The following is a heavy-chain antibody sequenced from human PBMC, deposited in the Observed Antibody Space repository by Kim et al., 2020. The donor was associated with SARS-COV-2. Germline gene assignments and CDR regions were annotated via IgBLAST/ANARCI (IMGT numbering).Heavy chain of an antibody. CDR1: GFTFSSYG. J-gene: IGHJ4*02. CDR3: AKIVGATSGNFDY. CDR2: ISYDGSNK. V-gene: IGHV3-30*18. D-gene: IGHD1-26*01. Sequence: GGSLRLSCAASGFTFSSYGMHWVRQAPGKGLEWVAVISYDGSNKYYADSVKGRFTISRDNSKNTLYLQMNSLRAEDTAVYYCAKIVGATSGNFDYWGQGT.